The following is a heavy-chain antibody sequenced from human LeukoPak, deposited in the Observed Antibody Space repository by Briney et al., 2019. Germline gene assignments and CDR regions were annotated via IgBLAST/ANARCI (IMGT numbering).Heavy chain of an antibody. Sequence: SETLSLTCTLSGRSLSSSSYYWARLRHAPGKGLEGIGNTYHTGSTYYNPSLTSRVTIFVDTSKNHYSLKLTSVTAADTAVYYCARVWEPKGTGTYYFDYWGQGALVTVSS. CDR2: TYHTGST. CDR1: GRSLSSSSYY. CDR3: ARVWEPKGTGTYYFDY. D-gene: IGHD1-26*01. V-gene: IGHV4-39*02. J-gene: IGHJ4*02.